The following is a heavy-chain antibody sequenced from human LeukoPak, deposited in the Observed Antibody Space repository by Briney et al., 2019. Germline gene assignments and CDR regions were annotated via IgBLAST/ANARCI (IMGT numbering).Heavy chain of an antibody. V-gene: IGHV1-2*02. CDR1: GYTFTGYY. Sequence: ASVKVSCKASGYTFTGYYMHWVRQAPGQGLEWMGWINPNSGGTNYAQKFQGRVTMTRDTSVSTAYMELSRLRSDDTAVYYCARVGSSGSDPLDAYYYMDVWGKGTTVTVSS. J-gene: IGHJ6*03. D-gene: IGHD6-19*01. CDR3: ARVGSSGSDPLDAYYYMDV. CDR2: INPNSGGT.